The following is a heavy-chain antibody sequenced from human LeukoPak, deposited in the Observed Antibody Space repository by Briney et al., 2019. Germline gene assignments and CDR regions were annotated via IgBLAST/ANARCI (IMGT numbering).Heavy chain of an antibody. Sequence: GGSLRLSCAASGFTFSSYIMNWVRQAPGKGLEWVSSISSSSSYIYYADSVKGRFTISRDNSKNMLYLQMNSLRAEDTAVYYCAKDPPRQRSSAFDIWGQGTMVTVSS. D-gene: IGHD6-25*01. CDR2: ISSSSSYI. V-gene: IGHV3-21*04. J-gene: IGHJ3*02. CDR3: AKDPPRQRSSAFDI. CDR1: GFTFSSYI.